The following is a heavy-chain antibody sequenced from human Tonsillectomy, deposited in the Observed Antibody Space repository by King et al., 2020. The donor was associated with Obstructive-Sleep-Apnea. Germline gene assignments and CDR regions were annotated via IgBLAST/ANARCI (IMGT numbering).Heavy chain of an antibody. D-gene: IGHD3-9*01. CDR1: GFSLSTSGMC. V-gene: IGHV2-70*11. CDR3: ASGNILTGYDY. Sequence: TLKESGPALVKPTQTLTLTCTFSGFSLSTSGMCVSWIRQPPGKTLEWLARTDWDVDKYYSTSLKTRLPIPKDTSKNQVVLTMTNMDPVDTATYYCASGNILTGYDYWGQGTLVTVSS. CDR2: TDWDVDK. J-gene: IGHJ4*02.